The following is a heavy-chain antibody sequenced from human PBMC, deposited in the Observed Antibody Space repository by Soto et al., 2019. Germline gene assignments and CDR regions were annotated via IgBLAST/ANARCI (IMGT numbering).Heavy chain of an antibody. CDR1: GFTFSSYA. D-gene: IGHD2-15*01. CDR3: ARDNRGRRYYFDY. Sequence: QVQLVESGGGVVQPGRSLRLSCAASGFTFSSYAVHWVRQAPGKGLEWVAVISYDGSNKYYADSVKGRFTISRDNSKNTLYLQMNSLRAEDTAVYYCARDNRGRRYYFDYWGQGTLVTVSS. CDR2: ISYDGSNK. J-gene: IGHJ4*02. V-gene: IGHV3-30-3*01.